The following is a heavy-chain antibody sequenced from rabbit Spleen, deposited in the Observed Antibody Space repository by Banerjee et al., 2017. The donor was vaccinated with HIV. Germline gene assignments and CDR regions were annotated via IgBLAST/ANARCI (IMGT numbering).Heavy chain of an antibody. Sequence: QEQLVESGGGLVQPGASLTLTCTASGFSFSSSYWICWVRQAPGKGLEWIGCIYGDNSGTTYYASWAKGRFTISKTSSTTVTLQMTSLTAADTATYFCARRASSSGYGMDLWGPGTLVTVS. V-gene: IGHV1S45*01. CDR2: IYGDNSGTT. CDR1: GFSFSSSYW. J-gene: IGHJ6*01. CDR3: ARRASSSGYGMDL. D-gene: IGHD1-1*01.